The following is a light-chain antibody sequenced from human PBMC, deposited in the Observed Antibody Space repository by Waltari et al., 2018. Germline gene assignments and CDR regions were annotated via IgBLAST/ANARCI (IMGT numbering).Light chain of an antibody. CDR1: QGISSS. CDR2: AAA. V-gene: IGKV1-8*01. Sequence: AIRMTQSPSSFSASTGDRVTITCRASQGISSSLAWYQQKPGKAPKLLIYAAATLQSGVPSSFSGSGSGTDCTLTISCLQSEDFATYYCQQYYSYSWTFGQGTKVEIK. J-gene: IGKJ1*01. CDR3: QQYYSYSWT.